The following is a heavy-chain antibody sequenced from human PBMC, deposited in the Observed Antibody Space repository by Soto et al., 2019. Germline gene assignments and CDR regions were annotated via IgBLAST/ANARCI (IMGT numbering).Heavy chain of an antibody. CDR2: ISNSGRAI. CDR3: ARDPGTYSSNFDYGLDV. Sequence: GALRLSCAVFGFTFSNYEMNWVRQAPGKGLEWVSYISNSGRAIYYAESVKGRFTISRDNAKNSLYLQMNSLRAEETAVYYCARDPGTYSSNFDYGLDVWGQGTTVTVSS. CDR1: GFTFSNYE. D-gene: IGHD4-4*01. J-gene: IGHJ6*02. V-gene: IGHV3-48*03.